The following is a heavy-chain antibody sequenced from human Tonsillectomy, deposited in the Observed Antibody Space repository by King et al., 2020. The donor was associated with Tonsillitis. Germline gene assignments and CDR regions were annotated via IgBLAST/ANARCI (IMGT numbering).Heavy chain of an antibody. CDR1: GYTFTGYY. CDR3: ARARFFYDSSGYGY. D-gene: IGHD3-22*01. Sequence: VQLVESGAEVKKPGASVKVSCKASGYTFTGYYMHWVRQAPGQGLEGRGWINPDSGGPKYAQKFQGRVTNTRDTSLSTADMVLRRLRSDDTAVYYCARARFFYDSSGYGYWGQGTLVTVSS. CDR2: INPDSGGP. J-gene: IGHJ4*02. V-gene: IGHV1-2*02.